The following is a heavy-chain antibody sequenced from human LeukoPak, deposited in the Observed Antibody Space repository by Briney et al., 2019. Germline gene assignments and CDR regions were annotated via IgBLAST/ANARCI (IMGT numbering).Heavy chain of an antibody. D-gene: IGHD2-15*01. Sequence: KPGGSLRLSCAASGFTFSDYYMSWIRQAPGKGPEWVSYISSSGSTIYYADSVKGRFTISRDNAKNSLYLQMNSLRAEDTAVYYCARYLSSSSGGSCRRCRDYWGQGTLVTVSS. CDR3: ARYLSSSSGGSCRRCRDY. V-gene: IGHV3-11*04. CDR2: ISSSGSTI. CDR1: GFTFSDYY. J-gene: IGHJ4*02.